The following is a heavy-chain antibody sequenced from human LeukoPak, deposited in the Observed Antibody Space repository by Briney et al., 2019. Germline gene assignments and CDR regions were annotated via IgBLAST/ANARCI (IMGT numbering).Heavy chain of an antibody. CDR3: ATIPTEGDYYYYYGMDV. Sequence: PGGSLRLSCAASGFTFSSYWMHWVRQAPGKGLVWVSRINSDGSSTSYADSVKGRFTISRDNAKNTLYLQMNSLRAGDTAVYYCATIPTEGDYYYYYGMDVWGQGTTVTVSS. CDR2: INSDGSST. CDR1: GFTFSSYW. V-gene: IGHV3-74*01. D-gene: IGHD2-21*01. J-gene: IGHJ6*02.